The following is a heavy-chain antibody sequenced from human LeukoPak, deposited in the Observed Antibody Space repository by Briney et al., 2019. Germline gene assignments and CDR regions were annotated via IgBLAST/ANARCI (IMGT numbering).Heavy chain of an antibody. CDR2: ISSSGSTI. J-gene: IGHJ4*02. CDR1: GFTFSDYY. D-gene: IGHD2-15*01. CDR3: ARDLPHCSGGSCHPGAFDY. Sequence: GGSLRLSCAASGFTFSDYYMSWIRQAPGKGLEWVAYISSSGSTIYYAGSVKGRFTISRDNAKNSLYLQMNSLRAEDTAVYYCARDLPHCSGGSCHPGAFDYWGQGTLVTVSS. V-gene: IGHV3-11*01.